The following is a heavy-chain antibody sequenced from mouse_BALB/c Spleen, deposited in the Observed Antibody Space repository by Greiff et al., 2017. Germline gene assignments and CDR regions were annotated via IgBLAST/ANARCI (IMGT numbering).Heavy chain of an antibody. CDR2: ISSGSSTI. Sequence: EVQGVESGGGLVQPGGSRKLSCAASGFTFSSFGMHWVRQAPEKGLEWVAYISSGSSTIYYADTVKGRFTISRDNPKNTLFLQMTSLRSEDTAMYYCARGPDFDYWGQGTTLTVSS. V-gene: IGHV5-17*02. J-gene: IGHJ2*01. CDR1: GFTFSSFG. CDR3: ARGPDFDY.